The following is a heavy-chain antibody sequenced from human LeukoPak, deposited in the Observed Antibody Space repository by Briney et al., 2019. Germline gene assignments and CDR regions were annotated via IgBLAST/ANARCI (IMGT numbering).Heavy chain of an antibody. CDR2: IYHSENT. CDR3: ARAVGATTYWGFDY. V-gene: IGHV4-38-2*02. J-gene: IGHJ4*02. D-gene: IGHD1-26*01. Sequence: TSETLSLTCTVSGYSVSSGFYWGWIRLPPGKGLEWVGIIYHSENTYYNPSLKSRVTMSLDTSKNQFSLRLTSVTAADTAVYYCARAVGATTYWGFDYWGRGTLVTVSS. CDR1: GYSVSSGFY.